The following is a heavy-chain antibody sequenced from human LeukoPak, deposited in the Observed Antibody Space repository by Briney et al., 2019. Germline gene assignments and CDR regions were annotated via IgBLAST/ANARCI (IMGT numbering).Heavy chain of an antibody. D-gene: IGHD1-14*01. V-gene: IGHV3-23*01. CDR3: ASKTGKTGTYH. CDR2: ISGSGSST. Sequence: GGSLRLSCAASGFSFSGYVMIWVRQAPGKGLEWVSSISGSGSSTYYADSLKGRFTISRDTSKNTLFLQMHSLRPEDTAVYHYASKTGKTGTYHWGQGTLVTVSS. J-gene: IGHJ5*02. CDR1: GFSFSGYV.